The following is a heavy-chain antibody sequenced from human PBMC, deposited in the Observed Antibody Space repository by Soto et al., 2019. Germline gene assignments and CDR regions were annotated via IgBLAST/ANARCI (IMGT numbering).Heavy chain of an antibody. CDR3: AKDHDSSGSHDY. CDR2: ISYDGSNK. V-gene: IGHV3-30*18. D-gene: IGHD3-22*01. Sequence: GGSLRLSCAASGFTFSSYGMHWVRQAPGKGLEWVAVISYDGSNKYYADSVKGRFTISRDNSKNTLYLQMNSLRAEDTAVYYCAKDHDSSGSHDYWGQGTLVTVSS. CDR1: GFTFSSYG. J-gene: IGHJ4*02.